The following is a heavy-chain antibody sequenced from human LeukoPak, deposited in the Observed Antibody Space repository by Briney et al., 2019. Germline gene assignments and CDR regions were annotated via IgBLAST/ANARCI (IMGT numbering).Heavy chain of an antibody. V-gene: IGHV3-21*01. CDR3: ARDFFGGSSDY. J-gene: IGHJ4*02. CDR2: ISSSSSFI. Sequence: GGSLRLSCAASGFTFSSYSMNWVRQAPGKGLEWVSSISSSSSFIYYADSVKGRFTISRDNAKNSLYLQMNSLRAEDTAVYYCARDFFGGSSDYWGQRTLVTVSS. CDR1: GFTFSSYS. D-gene: IGHD2-15*01.